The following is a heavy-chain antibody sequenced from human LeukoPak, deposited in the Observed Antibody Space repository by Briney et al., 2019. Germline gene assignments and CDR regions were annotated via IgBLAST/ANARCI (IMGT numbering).Heavy chain of an antibody. D-gene: IGHD4-17*01. Sequence: SETLSLTCAVYGGSFSGYYWSWIRQPPGKGLEWIGEINHSGSTNYNPSLKSRVTISVDTSKNQFSLKLSSVTAADTAVYYCARGRTLYGDYFYDAFDIWGQGTMVTVSS. V-gene: IGHV4-34*01. CDR2: INHSGST. CDR3: ARGRTLYGDYFYDAFDI. CDR1: GGSFSGYY. J-gene: IGHJ3*02.